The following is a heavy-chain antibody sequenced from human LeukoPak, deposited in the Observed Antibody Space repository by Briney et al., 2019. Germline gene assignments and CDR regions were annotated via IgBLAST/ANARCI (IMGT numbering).Heavy chain of an antibody. D-gene: IGHD3-10*01. CDR1: GGSISSSSYY. CDR2: IYYSGST. V-gene: IGHV4-39*01. Sequence: TSETLSLTCTVSGGSISSSSYYWGWIRQPPGKGLEWIGSIYYSGSTYYNPSLKSRVTISVDTSKNQFSLKLSSVTAADTAVYYCARLGGGFGSGPYNWFDPWGQGTLVTVSS. CDR3: ARLGGGFGSGPYNWFDP. J-gene: IGHJ5*02.